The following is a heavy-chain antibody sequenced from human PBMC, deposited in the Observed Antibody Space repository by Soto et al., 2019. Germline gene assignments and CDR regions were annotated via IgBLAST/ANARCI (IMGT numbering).Heavy chain of an antibody. CDR3: ARFNWYFDL. J-gene: IGHJ2*01. CDR2: ISYSGST. V-gene: IGHV4-61*08. CDR1: GGSISSGGYS. Sequence: SETLSLTCAVSGGSISSGGYSWSWIRQPPGKGLEWIGYISYSGSTNYNPSLKSRVTISVDTSKNQLSLKLSSVTAADTAVYYCARFNWYFDLWGRGTLVTVSS.